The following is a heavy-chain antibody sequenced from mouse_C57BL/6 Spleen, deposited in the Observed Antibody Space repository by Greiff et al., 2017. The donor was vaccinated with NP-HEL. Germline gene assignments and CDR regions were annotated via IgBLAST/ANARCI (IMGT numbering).Heavy chain of an antibody. J-gene: IGHJ3*01. CDR2: IYPSDSET. Sequence: QVQLQQPGAELVRPGSSVKLSCKASGYTFTSYWMDWVKQRPGQGLEWIGNIYPSDSETHYNQKFKDKATLTVDKSSSTAYMQLSSLTSEDSAVYYCALDYYGSRFAYWGQGTLVTVSA. CDR3: ALDYYGSRFAY. D-gene: IGHD1-1*01. CDR1: GYTFTSYW. V-gene: IGHV1-61*01.